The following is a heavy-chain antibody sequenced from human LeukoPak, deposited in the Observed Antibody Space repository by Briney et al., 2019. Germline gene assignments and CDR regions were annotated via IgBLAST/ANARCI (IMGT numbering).Heavy chain of an antibody. CDR2: ISSSGTPI. V-gene: IGHV3-11*04. Sequence: PGGSLRLSCAASGFTFSSYAMSWIRQAPGKGLEWISYISSSGTPIYYADSVKGRFTVSRDNAKNSLYLQMNSLRAEDTAVYYCARVARGIQLWVEVLLAFDIWGQGTMVTVSS. J-gene: IGHJ3*02. CDR1: GFTFSSYA. CDR3: ARVARGIQLWVEVLLAFDI. D-gene: IGHD5-18*01.